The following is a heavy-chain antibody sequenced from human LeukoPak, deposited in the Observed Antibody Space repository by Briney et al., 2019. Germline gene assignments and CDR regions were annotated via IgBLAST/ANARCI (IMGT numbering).Heavy chain of an antibody. V-gene: IGHV3-74*01. Sequence: RGSLRLSCAASGFTFSSYWMHWVRQAPGKGLVWVSRINSDGSSTSYADSVKGRFTISRDNAKNTLYLQMNSLRAEDTAVYYCAREGGKGFRYYFDYWGQGTLVTVSS. D-gene: IGHD1-26*01. CDR1: GFTFSSYW. CDR3: AREGGKGFRYYFDY. J-gene: IGHJ4*02. CDR2: INSDGSST.